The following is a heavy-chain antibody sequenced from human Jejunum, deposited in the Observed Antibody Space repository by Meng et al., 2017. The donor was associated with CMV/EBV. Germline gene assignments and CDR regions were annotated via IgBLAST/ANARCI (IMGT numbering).Heavy chain of an antibody. V-gene: IGHV1-69*12. CDR3: ARGFSNGYQPFDY. D-gene: IGHD2-2*01. CDR1: GGSVNNYA. J-gene: IGHJ4*02. Sequence: QVQLLQSGAEVEKPGSSVKVSCTSSGGSVNNYAINWVRQAPGQGLEWMGGIIPIFRTPQYAQKFQGRLTITADGPTGTTFMELSSLTSDDTAIYYCARGFSNGYQPFDYWGQGTLVTVSS. CDR2: IIPIFRTP.